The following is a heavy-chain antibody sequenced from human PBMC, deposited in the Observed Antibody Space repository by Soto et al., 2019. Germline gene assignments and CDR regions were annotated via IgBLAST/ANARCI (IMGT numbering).Heavy chain of an antibody. CDR1: GYSFTSYW. CDR2: IDPSDSYT. CDR3: ARLYCSGGSCHSHYYYYGMAV. J-gene: IGHJ6*02. V-gene: IGHV5-10-1*01. Sequence: GESLKISCKASGYSFTSYWISWVRQMPGKGLEWMGRIDPSDSYTNYSPSFRGRVTISADKSISTAYLQWSSLKASDTAMYYCARLYCSGGSCHSHYYYYGMAVWGQGTTVTGSS. D-gene: IGHD2-15*01.